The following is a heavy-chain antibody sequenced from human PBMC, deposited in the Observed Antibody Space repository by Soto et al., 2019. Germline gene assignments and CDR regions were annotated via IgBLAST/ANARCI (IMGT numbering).Heavy chain of an antibody. V-gene: IGHV1-18*04. D-gene: IGHD3-16*02. CDR1: GYTFTSYG. CDR2: ISADNGNT. Sequence: ASVKVSCKASGYTFTSYGISWVRQAPGQGLEWMGGISADNGNTNYAQKLQGRVTMTTDTSTSTAYMELRSLRSDDTAVYYCARETLDYVWGSYRPVGSLDPWGQGTLVTVSS. CDR3: ARETLDYVWGSYRPVGSLDP. J-gene: IGHJ5*02.